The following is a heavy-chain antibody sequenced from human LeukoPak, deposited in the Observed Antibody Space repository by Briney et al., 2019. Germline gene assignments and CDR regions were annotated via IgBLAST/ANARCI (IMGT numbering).Heavy chain of an antibody. D-gene: IGHD3-10*01. CDR1: GYTFTVYY. V-gene: IGHV1-2*02. J-gene: IGHJ4*02. CDR3: ARGPMVRGVLTLGNFDY. Sequence: EASVKVSCKASGYTFTVYYMHWVRQAPGQGLEWMGWINPNSGGTNYAQKFQGRVTMTRDTSISTAYMELSRLRSDDTAVYYCARGPMVRGVLTLGNFDYWGQGTLVTVSS. CDR2: INPNSGGT.